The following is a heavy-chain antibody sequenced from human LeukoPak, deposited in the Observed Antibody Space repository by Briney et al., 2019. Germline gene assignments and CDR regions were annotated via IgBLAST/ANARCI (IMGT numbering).Heavy chain of an antibody. CDR3: AREGEDYDFWSGYYFSLIGSKTGTDY. J-gene: IGHJ4*02. V-gene: IGHV4-59*12. CDR2: IYYSGST. Sequence: TSETLSLTCTVSGGSISSYYWSWIRQPPGKGLEWIGYIYYSGSTNYNPSLKSRVTISVDTSKNQFSLKLSSVTAADTAVYYCAREGEDYDFWSGYYFSLIGSKTGTDYWGQGTLVTVSS. D-gene: IGHD3-3*01. CDR1: GGSISSYY.